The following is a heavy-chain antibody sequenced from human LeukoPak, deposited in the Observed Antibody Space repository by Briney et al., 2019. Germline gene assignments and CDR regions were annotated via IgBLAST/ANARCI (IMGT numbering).Heavy chain of an antibody. D-gene: IGHD2-21*01. CDR1: GGSITSSSYY. J-gene: IGHJ6*03. CDR2: VYYSGST. Sequence: PETLSLTCTVSGGSITSSSYYWGWIRQPPGKGLECIGSVYYSGSTYYNPSLKSRVTISVDTSKNQFSLKLNSMTAADTAVYYCARDVVVIGAGPQYYMDVWGKGTTVTVSS. CDR3: ARDVVVIGAGPQYYMDV. V-gene: IGHV4-39*07.